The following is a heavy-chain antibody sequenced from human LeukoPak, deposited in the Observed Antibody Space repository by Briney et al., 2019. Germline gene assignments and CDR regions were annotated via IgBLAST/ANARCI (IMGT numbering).Heavy chain of an antibody. J-gene: IGHJ4*02. Sequence: SETLSLTCTVSGGSISSGGYYWSWIRQHPGKGLEWIGYIYHSGSTYYNPSLKSRVTISVDRSKNQFSLKLSSVTAADTAVYYCARAIAAAGPFFDYWGQGTLVTVSS. CDR2: IYHSGST. CDR3: ARAIAAAGPFFDY. D-gene: IGHD6-13*01. CDR1: GGSISSGGYY. V-gene: IGHV4-30-2*01.